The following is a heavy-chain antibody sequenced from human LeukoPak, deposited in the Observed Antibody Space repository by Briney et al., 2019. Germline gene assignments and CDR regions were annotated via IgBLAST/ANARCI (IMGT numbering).Heavy chain of an antibody. V-gene: IGHV1-18*01. CDR1: GYTFTSYG. CDR2: ISAYNGST. CDR3: ARDSLYSGYETIDY. J-gene: IGHJ4*02. Sequence: ASVKVSCKASGYTFTSYGISWVRQAPGQGLEWMGWISAYNGSTNYAQKLQGRVTMTTDTSTSTAYMELRSLRSDDTAVYYCARDSLYSGYETIDYWGQGTLVTVSS. D-gene: IGHD5-12*01.